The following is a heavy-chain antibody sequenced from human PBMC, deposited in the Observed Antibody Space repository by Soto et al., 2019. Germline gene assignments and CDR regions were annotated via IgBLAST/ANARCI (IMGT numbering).Heavy chain of an antibody. CDR1: GYTFTGYY. J-gene: IGHJ4*02. CDR3: ARDQVPYYYESRGPFDY. Sequence: GAAVKVSCRASGYTFTGYYMHWVRQAPGQGLEWMGWINPNSGGTSYAQKFQGWVTMTRDTSISTAYMELSRLRSDDTAVYYCARDQVPYYYESRGPFDYWGQGTLVTSPQ. D-gene: IGHD3-22*01. CDR2: INPNSGGT. V-gene: IGHV1-2*04.